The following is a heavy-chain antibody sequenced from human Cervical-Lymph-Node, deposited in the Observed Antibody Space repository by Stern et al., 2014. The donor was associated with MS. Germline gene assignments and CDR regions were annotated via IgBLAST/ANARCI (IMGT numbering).Heavy chain of an antibody. Sequence: VQLLESGGGVVQPGRSLRLSCAASGFTFADYGMHWVRQAPGKGLEWVAIIWYDGTKKYYADSVKGRFTISRDNSNNTLYLQMNSLRVEDTAIYYCARDASWIQLWSYFDYWGQGTLVTVSS. D-gene: IGHD5-18*01. J-gene: IGHJ4*02. CDR1: GFTFADYG. CDR2: IWYDGTKK. V-gene: IGHV3-33*01. CDR3: ARDASWIQLWSYFDY.